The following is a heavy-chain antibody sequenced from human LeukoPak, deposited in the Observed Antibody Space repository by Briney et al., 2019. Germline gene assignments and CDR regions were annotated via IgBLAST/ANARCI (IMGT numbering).Heavy chain of an antibody. CDR3: ARDGGDNYYYGMDV. Sequence: PSQTLSLTCTVSGGSISSGDYYWSWIRQPPGKGLEWIGYIYYSGSTYYNPSLKSRVTISVDTSKSQFSLKLSSVTAADTAVYYCARDGGDNYYYGMDVWGQGTTVTVSS. CDR1: GGSISSGDYY. J-gene: IGHJ6*02. V-gene: IGHV4-30-4*01. CDR2: IYYSGST.